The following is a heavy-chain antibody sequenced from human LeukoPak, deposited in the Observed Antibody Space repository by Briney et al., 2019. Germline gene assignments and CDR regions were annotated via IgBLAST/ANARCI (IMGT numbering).Heavy chain of an antibody. V-gene: IGHV4-34*01. Sequence: SETLSLTCAVNGGSFNGYLWSWIRQTPGKGLEWIGEINHSASTKYNPSLESRVTMSVDTSMNQFSLKLSSVTAADTAVYYCARLYYRANIDGSLYKMGLRMHYFDYWGQGTLVTVSS. CDR1: GGSFNGYL. D-gene: IGHD4-17*01. CDR3: ARLYYRANIDGSLYKMGLRMHYFDY. CDR2: INHSAST. J-gene: IGHJ4*02.